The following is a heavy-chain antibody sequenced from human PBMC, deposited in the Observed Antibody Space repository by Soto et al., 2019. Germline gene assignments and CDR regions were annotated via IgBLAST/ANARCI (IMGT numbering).Heavy chain of an antibody. CDR2: LSGGGSNT. D-gene: IGHD4-4*01. CDR1: GFPFSSYV. Sequence: EVQLLESGGGLVQRGGSLRLSCAASGFPFSSYVMSWVRQAQGKGLEWVSGLSGGGSNTFYADSVKGRFTISRDNSKNTLLLQMNSLGAEDTAVDYCAKDSNKYSSSRRGRYFDFWGQGIGVTGSS. J-gene: IGHJ4*02. CDR3: AKDSNKYSSSRRGRYFDF. V-gene: IGHV3-23*01.